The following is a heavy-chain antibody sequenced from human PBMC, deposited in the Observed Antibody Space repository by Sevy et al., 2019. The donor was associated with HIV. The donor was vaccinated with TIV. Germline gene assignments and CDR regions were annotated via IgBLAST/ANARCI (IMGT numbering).Heavy chain of an antibody. J-gene: IGHJ4*02. CDR1: GFSLNNYW. V-gene: IGHV3-7*01. CDR2: INQDGSVK. CDR3: VRAIAKDGSF. Sequence: GGSLRLSCVASGFSLNNYWMNWVRQAPGKGLEWVANINQDGSVKYYVDSVRGRFTISRDNARNLVFLQMSSLGVDDSALYYCVRAIAKDGSFWGQGTLVTVSS. D-gene: IGHD6-13*01.